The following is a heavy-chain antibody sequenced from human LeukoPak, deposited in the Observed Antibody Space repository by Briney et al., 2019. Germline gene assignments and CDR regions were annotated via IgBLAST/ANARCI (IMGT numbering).Heavy chain of an antibody. CDR3: ARGVLGPYYFDL. CDR2: IHYTGAT. D-gene: IGHD7-27*01. J-gene: IGHJ2*01. Sequence: SETLSLTCAVYGGTFRGYYWSWTRQPPGKGREWIGEIHYTGATNYKPSLKSRVTISGDPSKTQVSLRVSSVTAADTAVYYCARGVLGPYYFDLWGRGTLVTVSS. CDR1: GGTFRGYY. V-gene: IGHV4-34*01.